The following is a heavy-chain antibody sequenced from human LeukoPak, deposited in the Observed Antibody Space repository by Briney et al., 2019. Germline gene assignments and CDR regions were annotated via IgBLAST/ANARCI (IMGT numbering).Heavy chain of an antibody. V-gene: IGHV4-34*01. CDR2: INHSGST. CDR3: ARCLVVPRYYYYYMDV. CDR1: GGSFSGYY. J-gene: IGHJ6*03. Sequence: PSETLSLTCAVYGGSFSGYYWSWIRQPPGKRLEWIGEINHSGSTNYNPSLKSRVTISVDTSKNQFSLKLSSVTAADTAVYYCARCLVVPRYYYYYMDVWGKGTTVTVSS. D-gene: IGHD2-2*01.